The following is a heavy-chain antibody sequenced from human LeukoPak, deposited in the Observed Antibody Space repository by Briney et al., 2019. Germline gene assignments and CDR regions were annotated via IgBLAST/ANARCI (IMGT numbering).Heavy chain of an antibody. CDR1: GFTFSDYY. J-gene: IGHJ4*02. D-gene: IGHD6-19*01. Sequence: GGSLRLSCAASGFTFSDYYMGWIRQAPGKGLEWVSYISSSGSTIYYADSVKGRFTISRDNAKNSLYLQMNSLRAEDTAVYYCARVPRRQWLMDYWGQGTLVTVSS. CDR2: ISSSGSTI. CDR3: ARVPRRQWLMDY. V-gene: IGHV3-11*01.